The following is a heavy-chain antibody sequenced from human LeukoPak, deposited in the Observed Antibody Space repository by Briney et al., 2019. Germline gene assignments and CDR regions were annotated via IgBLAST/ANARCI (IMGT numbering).Heavy chain of an antibody. V-gene: IGHV3-33*06. CDR2: IWNDGSYK. Sequence: GGSLRLSCAASGFTFFNYGMHWVRQAPGKGLDWVAVIWNDGSYKYYADPVKGRFTISRDNPKNTLYLQMNSLRAEDTAIYYCAKVVQYTASTGTGLDYWGQGALVTVSS. CDR1: GFTFFNYG. D-gene: IGHD6-13*01. CDR3: AKVVQYTASTGTGLDY. J-gene: IGHJ4*02.